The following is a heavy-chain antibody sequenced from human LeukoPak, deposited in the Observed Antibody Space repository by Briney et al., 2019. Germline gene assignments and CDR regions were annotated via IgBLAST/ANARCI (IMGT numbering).Heavy chain of an antibody. Sequence: SETLSLTCTVSGGSISSYYWSWIRQPPGKGLEWIGYIYYSGSTNYNPSLKSRITISVDTSKNQFFLKLRSVSAADAAVYYCAREVEDYVGVFDYWGQGTLVTVSS. CDR2: IYYSGST. CDR3: AREVEDYVGVFDY. J-gene: IGHJ4*02. CDR1: GGSISSYY. V-gene: IGHV4-59*01. D-gene: IGHD4-17*01.